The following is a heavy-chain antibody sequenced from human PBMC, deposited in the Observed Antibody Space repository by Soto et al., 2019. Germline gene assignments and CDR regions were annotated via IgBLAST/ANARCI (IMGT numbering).Heavy chain of an antibody. Sequence: EVQLLESGGGLVQPGGSLRLSCAASGFTFSSYAMSWVRQAPGKGLEWVSAISGSGGSTYYADSVKGRFTISRDNSKNTLYLQMISLRAENTAVYYCAKDRRSGSYSADYWGQGTLVTVSS. J-gene: IGHJ4*02. V-gene: IGHV3-23*01. CDR1: GFTFSSYA. CDR2: ISGSGGST. CDR3: AKDRRSGSYSADY. D-gene: IGHD1-26*01.